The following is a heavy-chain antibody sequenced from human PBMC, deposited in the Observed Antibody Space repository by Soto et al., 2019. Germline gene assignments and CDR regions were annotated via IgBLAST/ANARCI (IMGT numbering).Heavy chain of an antibody. Sequence: SETLSLTCTVSGGSISNARWSWVRQPAGEGLEWMGRIFASGRTNYNPPLQSRVTMSVDTSKNQSSLTMPSLAAADTAVYYCTRGTFETTAPFYWGQGIPVTVSS. D-gene: IGHD4-17*01. CDR2: IFASGRT. V-gene: IGHV4-4*07. J-gene: IGHJ4*02. CDR3: TRGTFETTAPFY. CDR1: GGSISNAR.